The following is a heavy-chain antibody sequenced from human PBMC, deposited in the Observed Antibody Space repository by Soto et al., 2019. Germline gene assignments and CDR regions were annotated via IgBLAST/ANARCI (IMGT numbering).Heavy chain of an antibody. CDR1: GFTFTSSA. V-gene: IGHV1-58*01. Sequence: SVKVSCKASGFTFTSSAVQWVRQARGQRLEWIGWIVVGSGNTNYAQKFQERVTITRDMSTSTAYMELSSLRSEDTAVYYCAADCSQKDGYNDYLGQGTLVTVCS. D-gene: IGHD5-12*01. CDR2: IVVGSGNT. J-gene: IGHJ4*02. CDR3: AADCSQKDGYNDY.